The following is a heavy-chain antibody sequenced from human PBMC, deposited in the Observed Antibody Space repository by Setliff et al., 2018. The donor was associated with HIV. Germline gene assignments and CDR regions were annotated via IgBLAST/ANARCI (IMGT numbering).Heavy chain of an antibody. V-gene: IGHV1-2*02. CDR3: ASLEGLEKTRGEESDS. CDR1: GYTFTDYF. Sequence: ASVKVSCKASGYTFTDYFIHWVRQAPGQGLEWMGWIGPRIGGTNYAQKFQGRLTITTDESTSTAYMELSSLTSEDTAIYYCASLEGLEKTRGEESDSWGQGTLVTVSS. D-gene: IGHD3-3*01. J-gene: IGHJ4*02. CDR2: IGPRIGGT.